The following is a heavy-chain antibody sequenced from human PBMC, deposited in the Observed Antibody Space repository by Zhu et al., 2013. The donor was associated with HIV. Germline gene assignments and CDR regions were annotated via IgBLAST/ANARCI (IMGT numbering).Heavy chain of an antibody. CDR3: ARAVKSSLWKFDY. Sequence: QVQLRQWGAGLLKPSETLSLNCAVSGGSFSGYFWSWIRQAPGKGLEWIGEINHNGNTNYNPSLKSRIFVSVDTSKRQFSLNLTSMTAADTAIYYCARAVKSSLWKFDYWGQGTLITVSS. V-gene: IGHV4-34*02. J-gene: IGHJ4*02. CDR2: INHNGNT. D-gene: IGHD4-17*01. CDR1: GGSFSGYF.